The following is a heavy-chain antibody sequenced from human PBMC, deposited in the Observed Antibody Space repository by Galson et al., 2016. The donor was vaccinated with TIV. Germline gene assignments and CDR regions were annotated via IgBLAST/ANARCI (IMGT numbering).Heavy chain of an antibody. Sequence: SETLSLTCTVSGYSIKSGYFWGWIRQPPGKGLQWLGSIYESGTTYSHPSLRSRLTMSVDTSKNQFSLKLSSVTAADTAVYYCIREGSTVTMHHYFGMDVWGQGTSVTVSS. J-gene: IGHJ6*02. D-gene: IGHD4-17*01. V-gene: IGHV4-38-2*02. CDR3: IREGSTVTMHHYFGMDV. CDR1: GYSIKSGYF. CDR2: IYESGTT.